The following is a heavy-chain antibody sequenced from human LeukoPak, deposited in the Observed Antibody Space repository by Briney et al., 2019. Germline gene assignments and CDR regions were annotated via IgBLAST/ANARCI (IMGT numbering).Heavy chain of an antibody. J-gene: IGHJ5*02. CDR3: AKITSEGS. Sequence: GGSLRLSCAASGFTFSSYAMSWVRQAPGKGLEWVSAITGSGGATYYAASVKGRFTISRDNSKNRLYLQMDFLRAEDTAVYYCAKITSEGSWGQGTLVTVSS. D-gene: IGHD3-10*01. CDR2: ITGSGGAT. V-gene: IGHV3-23*01. CDR1: GFTFSSYA.